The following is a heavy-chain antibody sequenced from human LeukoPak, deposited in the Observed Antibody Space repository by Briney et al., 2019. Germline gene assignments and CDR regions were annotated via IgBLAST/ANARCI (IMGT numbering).Heavy chain of an antibody. Sequence: ASVKVSCKASGGTFSSYAISWVRQAPGQGLEWMGRIIPILGIANYAQKFQGRVTITADKSTSTAYMELSSLRSEDTAVYYCATVVATIIGGGPDAFDIWGQGTMVTVSS. CDR3: ATVVATIIGGGPDAFDI. D-gene: IGHD5-12*01. V-gene: IGHV1-69*04. CDR2: IIPILGIA. J-gene: IGHJ3*02. CDR1: GGTFSSYA.